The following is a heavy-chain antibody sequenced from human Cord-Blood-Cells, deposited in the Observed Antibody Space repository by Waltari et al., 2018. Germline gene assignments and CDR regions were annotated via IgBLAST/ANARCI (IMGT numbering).Heavy chain of an antibody. J-gene: IGHJ4*02. D-gene: IGHD6-13*01. CDR3: AKDIAAAGDY. CDR1: GFTFDDYA. CDR2: ISWNSGSI. Sequence: EVQLVESGGGLVQPGRSLRLSYAASGFTFDDYAMHWVRQAPGKGLEWVSGISWNSGSIGYADSVKGRFTISRDNAKNSLYLQMNSLRAEDTALYYCAKDIAAAGDYWGQGTLVTVSS. V-gene: IGHV3-9*01.